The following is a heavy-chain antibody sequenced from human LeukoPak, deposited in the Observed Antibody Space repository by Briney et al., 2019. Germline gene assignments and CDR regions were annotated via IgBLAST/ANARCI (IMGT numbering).Heavy chain of an antibody. CDR3: AKVRVPMVTMSVYFDY. Sequence: GGSLRLSCAASGFTFSSYWMSWVRQAPGKGLEWVANIKQDGSEKYYVDSVKGRFTISRDNAKNSLYVQMNSLRAEDTALYYCAKVRVPMVTMSVYFDYWGQGTLVTVSS. CDR1: GFTFSSYW. J-gene: IGHJ4*02. CDR2: IKQDGSEK. D-gene: IGHD5-18*01. V-gene: IGHV3-7*03.